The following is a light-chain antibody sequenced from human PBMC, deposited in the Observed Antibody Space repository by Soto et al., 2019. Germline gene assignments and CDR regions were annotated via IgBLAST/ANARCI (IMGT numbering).Light chain of an antibody. Sequence: DIPMTQSPSSLSASVGDRVTITCRASQSISSYLNWYQQKPGKAPKLLIYAASSLQSGVPSRFSGSGSGTDFTLTISSLQPEDFGIYYCLQHNSYPYTFGPGTKLEIK. CDR3: LQHNSYPYT. V-gene: IGKV1-39*01. CDR2: AAS. CDR1: QSISSY. J-gene: IGKJ2*01.